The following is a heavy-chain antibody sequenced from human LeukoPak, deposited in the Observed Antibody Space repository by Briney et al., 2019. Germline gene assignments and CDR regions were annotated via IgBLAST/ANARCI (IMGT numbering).Heavy chain of an antibody. CDR1: GFTFSSYS. CDR2: ISSSSSYT. V-gene: IGHV3-21*01. J-gene: IGHJ4*02. Sequence: PGGSLRLSCAASGFTFSSYSMNWVRQAPGKGLEWVSSISSSSSYTYYADSVKGRFTISRDNAKNSLYLQMNSLRAEDTAVYYCARDQGGDGDHFDYWGQGTLVTVSS. D-gene: IGHD4-17*01. CDR3: ARDQGGDGDHFDY.